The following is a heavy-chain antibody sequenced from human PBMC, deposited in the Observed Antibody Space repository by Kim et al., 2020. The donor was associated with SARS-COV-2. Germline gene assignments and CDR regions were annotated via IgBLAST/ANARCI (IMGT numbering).Heavy chain of an antibody. CDR3: TSSYPLYGLDV. CDR2: TT. D-gene: IGHD3-16*02. J-gene: IGHJ6*02. Sequence: TTGYAASVKGRFTISRDDCKSIAYLQMNSLKSEDTAVYYCTSSYPLYGLDVWGQGTTVTVSS. V-gene: IGHV3-49*02.